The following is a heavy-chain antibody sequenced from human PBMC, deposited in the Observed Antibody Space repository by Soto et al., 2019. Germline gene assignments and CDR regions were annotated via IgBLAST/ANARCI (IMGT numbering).Heavy chain of an antibody. V-gene: IGHV4-31*03. J-gene: IGHJ4*02. CDR3: ARRGYCSGGSCYSATRVHSNPFDY. D-gene: IGHD2-15*01. Sequence: PSETLSLTCSVSGASISSGDYYWSWIRQHPGKGLEWIGYIYDSGSTYYNPSLKSRVTISVDTSKNQFSLKLSSVTAADTAVYYCARRGYCSGGSCYSATRVHSNPFDYWGQGTLVTVS. CDR2: IYDSGST. CDR1: GASISSGDYY.